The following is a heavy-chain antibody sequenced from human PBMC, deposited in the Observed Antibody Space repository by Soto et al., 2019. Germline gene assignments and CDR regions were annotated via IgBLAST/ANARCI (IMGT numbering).Heavy chain of an antibody. V-gene: IGHV4-4*01. CDR3: ALARSSSPGGLYYCAVVV. CDR2: IYHSGST. Sequence: QVQLQESGPGLVKPSGTLSLTCAVTGGSISSSNWWSWVRQPPGKGLEWIGGIYHSGSTNYTPSLKRRVTISVDKPKNRFSLKLSSVTAADTAVYCCALARSSSPGGLYYCAVVVWGQGTTVTVSS. D-gene: IGHD6-6*01. J-gene: IGHJ6*02. CDR1: GGSISSSNW.